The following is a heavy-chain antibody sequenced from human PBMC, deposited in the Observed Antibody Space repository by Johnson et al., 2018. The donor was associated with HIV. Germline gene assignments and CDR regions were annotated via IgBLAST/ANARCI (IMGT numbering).Heavy chain of an antibody. J-gene: IGHJ3*02. CDR1: GFTFDDYG. V-gene: IGHV3-48*01. D-gene: IGHD6-19*01. Sequence: VQLVESGGGVVQPGRSLRLSCAASGFTFDDYGMNWVRQAPGKGLEWLSYISTNGTTIYYADSVKGRFTISRDNSKRSVFLQMNSLRAEDTAVYYCARESTPWGSDCVGYGLDIWGQGTVVTVSS. CDR3: ARESTPWGSDCVGYGLDI. CDR2: ISTNGTTI.